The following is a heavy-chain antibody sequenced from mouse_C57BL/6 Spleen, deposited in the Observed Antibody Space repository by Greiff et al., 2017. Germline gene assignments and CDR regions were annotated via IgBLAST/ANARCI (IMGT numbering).Heavy chain of an antibody. D-gene: IGHD2-4*01. Sequence: VQLQQSGAELVRPGASVTLSCKASGYTFTDYEMHWVKQTPVHGLEWIGAIDPETGGTAYNQKFKGKAILTADKSSSTAYMELRSLTSEDSAVYYCTRERGSYDLTWFAYWGQGTLVTVSA. J-gene: IGHJ3*01. CDR1: GYTFTDYE. CDR3: TRERGSYDLTWFAY. V-gene: IGHV1-15*01. CDR2: IDPETGGT.